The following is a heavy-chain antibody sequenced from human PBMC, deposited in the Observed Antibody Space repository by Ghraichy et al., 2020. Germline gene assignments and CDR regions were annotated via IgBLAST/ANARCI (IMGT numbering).Heavy chain of an antibody. CDR3: ARDKGDYEGSFDN. J-gene: IGHJ4*02. CDR1: GFTFSDYY. CDR2: ISDSGSII. Sequence: GSLRLSCAASGFTFSDYYMSWIRQALGKGLQWVSYISDSGSIIYYADSVKGRFTISRDNAKKSLYLQMNSLRAEDTAVYYCARDKGDYEGSFDNWGQGTLVTVSS. V-gene: IGHV3-11*01. D-gene: IGHD4-17*01.